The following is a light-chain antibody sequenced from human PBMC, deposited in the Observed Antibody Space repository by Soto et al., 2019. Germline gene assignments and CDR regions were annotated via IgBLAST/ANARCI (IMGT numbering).Light chain of an antibody. CDR1: SSDVGDNNY. CDR2: DVT. J-gene: IGLJ1*01. V-gene: IGLV2-14*01. CDR3: SSYTSSSTLYV. Sequence: QSALTQPASVSGSPGQSITISCTGTSSDVGDNNYVSWYQQHPGKAPKLMIYDVTHRPSGISNRFSGSKSGNTASLTISGLQAEDEVDYYCSSYTSSSTLYVFGTGTNLTVL.